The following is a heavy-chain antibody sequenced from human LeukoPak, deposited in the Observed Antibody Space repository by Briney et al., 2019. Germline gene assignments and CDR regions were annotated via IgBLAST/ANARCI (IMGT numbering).Heavy chain of an antibody. V-gene: IGHV1-24*01. D-gene: IGHD5-18*01. Sequence: GASVKVSCKVSGYTLTELSMHWVRQAPGKGLEWMGGFDPEDGETIYAQKFQGRVTMTEDTSTDTAYMELSSLRSEDTAVYYCARAQKGPQKYSYGFDYWGQGTLVTVSS. J-gene: IGHJ4*02. CDR1: GYTLTELS. CDR3: ARAQKGPQKYSYGFDY. CDR2: FDPEDGET.